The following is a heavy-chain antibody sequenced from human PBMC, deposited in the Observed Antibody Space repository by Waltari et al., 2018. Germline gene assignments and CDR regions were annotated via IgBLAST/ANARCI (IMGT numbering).Heavy chain of an antibody. Sequence: QVQLQESGPGLVKPSETLSLTCTVSGGSISSYYRSWSRQPAGKGLEWIGRIYTSGSTNYNPSLKSRVTMSVDTSKNQFSLKLSSVTAADTAVYYCARDGVRSGELFDYWGQGTLVTVSS. CDR1: GGSISSYY. J-gene: IGHJ4*02. CDR3: ARDGVRSGELFDY. CDR2: IYTSGST. D-gene: IGHD6-19*01. V-gene: IGHV4-4*07.